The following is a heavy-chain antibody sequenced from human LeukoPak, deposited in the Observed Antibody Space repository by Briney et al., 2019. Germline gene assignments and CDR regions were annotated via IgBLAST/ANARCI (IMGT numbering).Heavy chain of an antibody. Sequence: ASVKVSCKASGYTFTGYYMHWVRQAPGQGLEWMGWINPNSGGTNYAQKFQGRVTMTRDTSISTAYMELSRLRSDDTAVYYCARPTGTVTTFDYWVQGTLVTVSS. CDR1: GYTFTGYY. D-gene: IGHD4-17*01. CDR2: INPNSGGT. V-gene: IGHV1-2*02. J-gene: IGHJ4*02. CDR3: ARPTGTVTTFDY.